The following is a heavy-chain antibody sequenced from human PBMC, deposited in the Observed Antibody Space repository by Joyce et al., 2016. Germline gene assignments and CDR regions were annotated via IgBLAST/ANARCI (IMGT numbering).Heavy chain of an antibody. J-gene: IGHJ4*02. CDR3: ARGSDYDYWSGYEAHYFDY. CDR2: INHRGRT. CDR1: GGSISSYF. D-gene: IGHD3-3*01. V-gene: IGHV4-59*01. Sequence: QVQLQESGPGLVKLSETLSLSCTVSGGSISSYFWSWTRQPPGKGLEWIGYINHRGRTNYNPSLTSRVTISVDTSKNEFSVKVTSVTAADTAVYYCARGSDYDYWSGYEAHYFDYWGQGTLVTVSS.